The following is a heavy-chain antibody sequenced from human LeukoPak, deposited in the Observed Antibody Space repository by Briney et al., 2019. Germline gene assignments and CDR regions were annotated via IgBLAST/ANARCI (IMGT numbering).Heavy chain of an antibody. CDR2: ISWNSGSI. CDR1: GFTFDDYA. Sequence: GGSLRLSCAASGFTFDDYAMHWVRHAPGKGLEWVSGISWNSGSIGYADSVKGRFTISRDNAKNSLYLQMNSLRAEDTALYYCAKPKIAAAGYFDYWGQGTLVTVSS. V-gene: IGHV3-9*01. CDR3: AKPKIAAAGYFDY. J-gene: IGHJ4*02. D-gene: IGHD6-13*01.